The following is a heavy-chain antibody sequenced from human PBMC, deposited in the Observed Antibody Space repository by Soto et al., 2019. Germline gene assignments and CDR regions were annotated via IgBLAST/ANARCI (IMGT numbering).Heavy chain of an antibody. CDR2: IYYSGST. J-gene: IGHJ4*02. Sequence: TLSLTCPVSGGSISSGDYYWSWIRQPPGKGLEWIGYIYYSGSTYYNPSLKSRVTISVDTSNNQFSLKLTSVTAADAAVYYCARYYYGSGSYQDYWGQGTLVTVSS. V-gene: IGHV4-30-4*01. CDR3: ARYYYGSGSYQDY. D-gene: IGHD3-10*01. CDR1: GGSISSGDYY.